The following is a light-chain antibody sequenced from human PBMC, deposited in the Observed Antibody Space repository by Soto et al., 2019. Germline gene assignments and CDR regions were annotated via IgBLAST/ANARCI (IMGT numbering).Light chain of an antibody. CDR2: EVT. CDR3: SSYTSSGTLYV. CDR1: SSDIGGYKY. Sequence: QSVLTQPASVSGSPGQSITISCTGTSSDIGGYKYVSWYQQHPGKAPKLMIYEVTYRPSGVSDRFSGSKSGNTASLTVSWLQAEDEADYYCSSYTSSGTLYVFGTGTKLPS. V-gene: IGLV2-14*01. J-gene: IGLJ1*01.